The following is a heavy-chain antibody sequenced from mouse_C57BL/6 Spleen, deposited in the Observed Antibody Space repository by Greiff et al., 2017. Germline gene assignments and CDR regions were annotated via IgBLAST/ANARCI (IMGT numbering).Heavy chain of an antibody. V-gene: IGHV2-9*01. D-gene: IGHD1-1*01. CDR1: GFSLTSYG. CDR2: IWGGGST. Sequence: VKVVESGPGLVAPSPSLSITCTVSGFSLTSYGVDWVRQPPGKGLEWLGVIWGGGSTNYNSALMSRLSISKDNSTSQVYLKMHSLQTDDTAMYYCAKRNGSRFYDMDYWGQGTSVTVSS. J-gene: IGHJ4*01. CDR3: AKRNGSRFYDMDY.